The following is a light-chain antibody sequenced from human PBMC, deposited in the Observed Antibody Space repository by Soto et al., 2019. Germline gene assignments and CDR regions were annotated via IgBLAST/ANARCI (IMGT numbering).Light chain of an antibody. Sequence: QSALTQPASVSGSPGQSITISCTGTSSDVGAYNYVPWYQQHPGKAPKLMIYDVSHRPSGVSHRFSGSKSGNTASLTISGLQAEDEADYYCGSYTTSSNYVFGTGTKLTVL. CDR2: DVS. J-gene: IGLJ1*01. CDR1: SSDVGAYNY. V-gene: IGLV2-14*01. CDR3: GSYTTSSNYV.